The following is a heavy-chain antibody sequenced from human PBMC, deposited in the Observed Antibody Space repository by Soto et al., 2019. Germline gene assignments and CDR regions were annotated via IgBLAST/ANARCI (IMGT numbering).Heavy chain of an antibody. J-gene: IGHJ4*02. CDR1: VVTFSSYG. CDR3: AKRRDGYNLFFDY. D-gene: IGHD5-12*01. Sequence: GGSMRLACAACVVTFSSYGVDWFRQAPGKGLEWVAVISYDGSNKYYADSVKGRFTISRDNSKNTLYLQMNSLRAEDTAVYYCAKRRDGYNLFFDYWGQGTLVTVSS. CDR2: ISYDGSNK. V-gene: IGHV3-30*18.